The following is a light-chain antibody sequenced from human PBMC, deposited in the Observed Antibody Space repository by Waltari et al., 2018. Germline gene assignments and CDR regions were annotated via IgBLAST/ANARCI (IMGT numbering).Light chain of an antibody. CDR3: QQYYNTPLT. V-gene: IGKV4-1*01. CDR1: ESVLYSSNNKNH. J-gene: IGKJ4*01. Sequence: DIVMTQSPESLAVSLGERATISCKTSESVLYSSNNKNHLAWYQQKPGQPQRLLLYWASTRESGVPDRFIGSGSETDFTLTVTSLQAEDVAVYYCQQYYNTPLTFGGGTKVGVK. CDR2: WAS.